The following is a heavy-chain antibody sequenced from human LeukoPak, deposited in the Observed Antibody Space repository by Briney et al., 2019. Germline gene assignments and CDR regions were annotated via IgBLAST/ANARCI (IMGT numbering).Heavy chain of an antibody. CDR1: GFTFSSYG. D-gene: IGHD3-22*01. V-gene: IGHV3-30*18. CDR2: ISYDGSNK. Sequence: PGGSLRLSCAASGFTFSSYGMHWVRQAPGKGLEWVAVISYDGSNKYYADSVKGRFTISRDNSKNTLYLQMNSLRAEDTAVYYWGEDWFYGSSGFAWGQGTLVTVSS. CDR3: GEDWFYGSSGFA. J-gene: IGHJ5*02.